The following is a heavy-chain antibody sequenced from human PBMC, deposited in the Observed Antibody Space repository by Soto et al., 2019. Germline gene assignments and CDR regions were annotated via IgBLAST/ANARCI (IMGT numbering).Heavy chain of an antibody. CDR3: GKGKISTPTYPSFDS. CDR1: GFTFSRFA. V-gene: IGHV3-23*01. Sequence: GGSLRLSCEASGFTFSRFAMSWVRQAPGKGLEWVSTFSGAGGGTYYADSVKGRFTISRDNFKSSLYLQMNNLRAEDTAIYYCGKGKISTPTYPSFDSWGQGTLVTVSS. D-gene: IGHD2-15*01. J-gene: IGHJ5*01. CDR2: FSGAGGGT.